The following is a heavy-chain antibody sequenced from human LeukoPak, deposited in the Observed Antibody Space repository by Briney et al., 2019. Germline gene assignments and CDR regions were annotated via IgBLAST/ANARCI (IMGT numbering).Heavy chain of an antibody. D-gene: IGHD2-2*01. J-gene: IGHJ3*02. CDR3: ASLYCSSTSCPTHAFDI. Sequence: PGESLKISCKGSGYSFTSYWIGWVRQMPGKGLEWMGIIYPGDSDTRYSPSFQGQATISADKSISTAYLQWSSLKASDTAMYYCASLYCSSTSCPTHAFDIWGQGTMVTVSS. CDR1: GYSFTSYW. V-gene: IGHV5-51*01. CDR2: IYPGDSDT.